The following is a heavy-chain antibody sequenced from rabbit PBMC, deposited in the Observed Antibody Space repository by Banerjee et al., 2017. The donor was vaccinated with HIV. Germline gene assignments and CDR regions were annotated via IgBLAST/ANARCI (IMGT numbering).Heavy chain of an antibody. CDR3: ARDLAAVTGWNFGL. Sequence: QEQLEESGGGLVKPEGSLTLTCKASGFDLNSFYYVCWVRQAPGKGLELIACIYTTSGSTWYASWVNGRFTISRSTSLNTVDLKMTSLTVADTATYFCARDLAAVTGWNFGLWGPGTLVTVS. D-gene: IGHD7-1*01. CDR2: IYTTSGST. V-gene: IGHV1S43*01. J-gene: IGHJ4*01. CDR1: GFDLNSFYY.